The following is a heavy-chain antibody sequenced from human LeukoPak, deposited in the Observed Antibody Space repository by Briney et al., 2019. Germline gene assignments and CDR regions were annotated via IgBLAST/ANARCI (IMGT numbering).Heavy chain of an antibody. D-gene: IGHD2-2*01. V-gene: IGHV3-23*01. CDR2: ISGSGGAT. Sequence: GGSLRLSCAVSGVTLSNYGMSWVRQAPGKGLEWVAGISGSGGATNYADSVKGRFTISRDNAKNSLYLQMNSLRAEDTAVYYCAAGGYCSSTSCSHRGNWFDPWGQGTLVTVSS. CDR3: AAGGYCSSTSCSHRGNWFDP. J-gene: IGHJ5*02. CDR1: GVTLSNYG.